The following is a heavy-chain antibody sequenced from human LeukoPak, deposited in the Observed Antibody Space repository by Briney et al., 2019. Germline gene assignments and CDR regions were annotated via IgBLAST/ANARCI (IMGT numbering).Heavy chain of an antibody. CDR1: GYTFTAYY. D-gene: IGHD4-11*01. J-gene: IGHJ5*02. CDR3: AREGSQDYSNYFNWFDP. Sequence: ASVKVSCKASGYTFTAYYIHWVRQAPGQGLEWMGRINPNSGDTNYAQKFQGRVTMTRDMSISTAYMELSRLRSDDTAVYYCAREGSQDYSNYFNWFDPWGQGTLVTVSS. CDR2: INPNSGDT. V-gene: IGHV1-2*06.